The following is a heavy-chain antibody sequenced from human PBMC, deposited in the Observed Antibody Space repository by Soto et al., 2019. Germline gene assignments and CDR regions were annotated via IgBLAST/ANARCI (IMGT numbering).Heavy chain of an antibody. J-gene: IGHJ4*02. CDR1: GVIFSYYS. CDR2: VSRGSGDI. CDR3: VRDYDWAFDY. D-gene: IGHD3-16*01. V-gene: IGHV3-48*02. Sequence: PAGSLTLSCAASGVIFSYYSFNWVRQAPGKGLEWISYVSRGSGDISYADSVKGRFAISRDDAKNSLYLEMNSLRDEAMAVYYWVRDYDWAFDYWGQATLVTVSS.